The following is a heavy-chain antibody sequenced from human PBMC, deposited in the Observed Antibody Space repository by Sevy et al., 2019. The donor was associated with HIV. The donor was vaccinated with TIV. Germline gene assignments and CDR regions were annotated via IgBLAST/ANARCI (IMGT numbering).Heavy chain of an antibody. CDR3: ARMTTVTTEAKV. V-gene: IGHV4-39*01. J-gene: IGHJ4*02. D-gene: IGHD4-17*01. CDR2: IYYSGST. Sequence: SETLSLTCTVSGGSIGSSSYYWGWIRQPPGKGLEWIGSIYYSGSTYYNPSLKSRVTISVDTSKNQFSLKLSSVTAADTAVYYCARMTTVTTEAKVWGQGTLVTVSS. CDR1: GGSIGSSSYY.